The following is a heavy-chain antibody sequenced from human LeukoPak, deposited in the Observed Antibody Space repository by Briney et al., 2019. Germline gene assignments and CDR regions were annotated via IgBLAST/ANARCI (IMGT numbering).Heavy chain of an antibody. D-gene: IGHD3-22*01. J-gene: IGHJ4*02. Sequence: ETLSLTCTVSGGSISSSSYYWGWIRQPPGKGLEWVSAISGSGGSTYYADSVKGRFTISRDNSKNTLSLLMNSLRAEDTAVYYCAKDRTLHYYYDDSDFDSFDYWGQGTLVTVSS. V-gene: IGHV3-23*01. CDR2: ISGSGGST. CDR3: AKDRTLHYYYDDSDFDSFDY. CDR1: GGSISSSSYY.